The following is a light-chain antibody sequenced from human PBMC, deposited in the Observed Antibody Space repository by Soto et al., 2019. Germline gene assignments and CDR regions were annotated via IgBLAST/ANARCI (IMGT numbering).Light chain of an antibody. V-gene: IGKV2-28*01. CDR3: MQALESPPT. CDR2: MGF. CDR1: QSLLNRNGQNC. Sequence: DIVMAQSPLFLPVTPGEPASISCRSSQSLLNRNGQNCLDWYLQKPGQSPQLLINMGFIRASGVPDRFSGSGSGTYFTLTISRVEAEDVGVYYCMQALESPPTFGGGTKVEIK. J-gene: IGKJ4*01.